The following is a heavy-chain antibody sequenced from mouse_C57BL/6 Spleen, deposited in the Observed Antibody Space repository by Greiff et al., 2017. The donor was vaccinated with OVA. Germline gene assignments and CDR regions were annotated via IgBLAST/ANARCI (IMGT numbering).Heavy chain of an antibody. J-gene: IGHJ4*01. D-gene: IGHD4-1*01. CDR3: ARQSNSYYAMDY. CDR2: IDPSDSET. V-gene: IGHV1-52*01. Sequence: QQSCKASGYTFTSYWMHWVKQRPIQGLEWIGNIDPSDSETHYNQKFKDKATLTVDKSSSTAYMQLSSLTSEDSAVYYCARQSNSYYAMDYWGQGTSVTVSS. CDR1: GYTFTSYW.